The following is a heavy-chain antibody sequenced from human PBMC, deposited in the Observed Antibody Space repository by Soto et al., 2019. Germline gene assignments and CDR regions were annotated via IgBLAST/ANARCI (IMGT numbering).Heavy chain of an antibody. CDR3: ARGRWFGELLSYAGVPGPFRDY. CDR1: GYTFTSYD. CDR2: MNPNSGNT. J-gene: IGHJ4*02. Sequence: QVQLVQSGAEVKKPGASVKVSCKASGYTFTSYDINWVRQATGQGLEWMGWMNPNSGNTGYAQKFQGRVTMTRNTSISTAYMELSSLRSEYTAVYYCARGRWFGELLSYAGVPGPFRDYWCQGTLVTVSS. D-gene: IGHD3-10*01. V-gene: IGHV1-8*01.